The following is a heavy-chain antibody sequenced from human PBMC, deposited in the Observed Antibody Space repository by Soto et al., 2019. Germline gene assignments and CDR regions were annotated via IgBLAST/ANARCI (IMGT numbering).Heavy chain of an antibody. V-gene: IGHV3-74*01. CDR1: GFTFSSYW. J-gene: IGHJ6*02. Sequence: EVQLVESGGGLVQPGGSLRLSCAASGFTFSSYWMHWVRQAPGKGLVWVSRIDNAGSSVRYADSVKGRFTITRDNAKNTLYLQMKSQRAKDRAVYDCTRVGGSVSGMDVWGQGTTVTVSS. D-gene: IGHD1-26*01. CDR3: TRVGGSVSGMDV. CDR2: IDNAGSSV.